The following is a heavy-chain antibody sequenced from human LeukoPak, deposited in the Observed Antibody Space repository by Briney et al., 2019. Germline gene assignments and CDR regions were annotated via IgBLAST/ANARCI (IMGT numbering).Heavy chain of an antibody. CDR3: AALLAARPPGYYYYMDV. Sequence: SETLSLTCTVSGGSISSYYWSWIRQPPGKGLEWIGYIYYSGSTNYNPSLKSRVTISVDTSKNQFSLKLSSVTAADTAVYYCAALLAARPPGYYYYMDVWGKGTTVTVSS. CDR1: GGSISSYY. D-gene: IGHD6-6*01. J-gene: IGHJ6*03. CDR2: IYYSGST. V-gene: IGHV4-59*08.